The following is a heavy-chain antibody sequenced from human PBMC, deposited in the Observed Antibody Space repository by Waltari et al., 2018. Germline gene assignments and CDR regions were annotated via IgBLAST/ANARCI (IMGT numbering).Heavy chain of an antibody. J-gene: IGHJ4*02. V-gene: IGHV3-73*02. CDR2: IRIKANSYAT. CDR3: TSGAIFGVVVNY. Sequence: EVQLVESGGGLVQPGGSLKLSCAASGVTFSGSAMHWVRQASGKGVEWVGRIRIKANSYATAYAASVKGRFTISRDDSKNTAYLQMNSLKTEDTAVYYCTSGAIFGVVVNYWGQGTLVTVSS. D-gene: IGHD3-3*01. CDR1: GVTFSGSA.